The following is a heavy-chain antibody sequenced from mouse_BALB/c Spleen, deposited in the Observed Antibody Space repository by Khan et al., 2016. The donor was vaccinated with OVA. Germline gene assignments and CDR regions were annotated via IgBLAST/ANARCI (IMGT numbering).Heavy chain of an antibody. V-gene: IGHV5-6-5*01. J-gene: IGHJ4*01. CDR3: TRLVDY. CDR1: GFTFSSYA. Sequence: DVKLVESGGGLVKPGGSLKLSCAASGFTFSSYAVSWIRQTPEKRLEWVASINSGGSTYYPDSVKGRFTISRDDARNILYLQMSNLRSGDTAMYYCTRLVDYWGQGTSVTVSS. CDR2: INSGGST.